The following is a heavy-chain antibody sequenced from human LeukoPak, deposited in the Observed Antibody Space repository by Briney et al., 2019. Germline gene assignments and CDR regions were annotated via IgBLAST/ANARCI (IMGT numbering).Heavy chain of an antibody. V-gene: IGHV3-33*01. Sequence: GTSLRLSCEASGFAFRNYAMHWVRQTPAKGLEPVALIWYDGSNEYYADSVKGRFTISRDNSKNTLYLQMNSLRVEDTAIYYCARERLAVAGAAYDHWGRGTLVTVSS. CDR2: IWYDGSNE. CDR3: ARERLAVAGAAYDH. D-gene: IGHD6-19*01. CDR1: GFAFRNYA. J-gene: IGHJ4*02.